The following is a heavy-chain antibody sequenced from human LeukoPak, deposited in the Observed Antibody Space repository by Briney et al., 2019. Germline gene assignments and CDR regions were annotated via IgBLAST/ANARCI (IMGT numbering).Heavy chain of an antibody. Sequence: SETLSLTCTVSGGSISSYYWSWIRQPPGKGLEWIGYIYYSGSTNYNPSLKSRVTISVDTPQNQFSLKLSSVTAADTAVYYCARLYIGQDGGAYYYYGMDVWGQGTTVTVSS. CDR2: IYYSGST. CDR1: GGSISSYY. CDR3: ARLYIGQDGGAYYYYGMDV. D-gene: IGHD2-15*01. J-gene: IGHJ6*02. V-gene: IGHV4-59*01.